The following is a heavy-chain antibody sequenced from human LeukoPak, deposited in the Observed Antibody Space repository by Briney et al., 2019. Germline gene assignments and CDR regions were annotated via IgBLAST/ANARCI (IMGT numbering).Heavy chain of an antibody. D-gene: IGHD4/OR15-4a*01. J-gene: IGHJ5*02. Sequence: GASVKVSCKASGYTFTSYYMHWVRQAPGQGLEWMGIINPSGGSTSYAQKFQGRVTMTRDTSTSTVYMELSSLRSEDTAVYYCARVPFPEMVPINWFDPWGPGTLVTVSS. CDR1: GYTFTSYY. V-gene: IGHV1-46*01. CDR3: ARVPFPEMVPINWFDP. CDR2: INPSGGST.